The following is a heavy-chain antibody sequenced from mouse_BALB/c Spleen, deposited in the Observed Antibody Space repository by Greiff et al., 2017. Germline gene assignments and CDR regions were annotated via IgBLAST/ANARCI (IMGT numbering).Heavy chain of an antibody. Sequence: QVQLQQPGAELVKPGASVKLSCKASGYTFTSYWMHWVKQRPGQGLEWIGEINPSNGRTNYNEKFKSKATLTVDKSSSTAYMQLSSRTSADSAVYYCARGRLPYAMDYWGQGTSVTVSS. CDR1: GYTFTSYW. V-gene: IGHV1S81*02. J-gene: IGHJ4*01. CDR3: ARGRLPYAMDY. CDR2: INPSNGRT. D-gene: IGHD2-4*01.